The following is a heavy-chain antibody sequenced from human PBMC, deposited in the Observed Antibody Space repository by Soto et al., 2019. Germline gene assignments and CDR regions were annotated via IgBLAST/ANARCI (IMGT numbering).Heavy chain of an antibody. Sequence: SETLSLTCSVSGGSISSVGHYWTWIRQQPGKGLEWIGYIYYSGSTDYNPSLKSRVTISVDRSKNQFSLNLSSVTAADTAIYYCARESGGHESSTRYGLDVWGQGTTVTVSS. D-gene: IGHD6-25*01. J-gene: IGHJ6*02. CDR3: ARESGGHESSTRYGLDV. V-gene: IGHV4-31*03. CDR2: IYYSGST. CDR1: GGSISSVGHY.